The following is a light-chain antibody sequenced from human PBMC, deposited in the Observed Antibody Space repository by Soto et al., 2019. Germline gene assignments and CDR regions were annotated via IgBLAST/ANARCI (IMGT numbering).Light chain of an antibody. Sequence: QSALTQPASVSGSPGQSITISCTGTSSDVGDRNYVSWYQQHPGKAPKLMIYEVINRPSGVSNRFSGSKSGNTASLTISGLQAEDEADYHCSSYTTIGTWVFGGGTKLTVL. CDR2: EVI. J-gene: IGLJ3*02. CDR1: SSDVGDRNY. CDR3: SSYTTIGTWV. V-gene: IGLV2-14*03.